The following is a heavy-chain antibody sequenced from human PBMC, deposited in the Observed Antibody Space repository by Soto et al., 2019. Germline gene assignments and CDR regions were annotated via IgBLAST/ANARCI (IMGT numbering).Heavy chain of an antibody. Sequence: SETLSLTCIVSGDSISSFYWSWIRQPPGKGLEWIGHIYYSGGTNYNPSLKSRVTISVDTSKNQFSLKLTSVTAADTAVYYCVRDVGQAARNVWGQGTLVTVSS. CDR3: VRDVGQAARNV. D-gene: IGHD6-25*01. V-gene: IGHV4-59*01. CDR2: IYYSGGT. CDR1: GDSISSFY. J-gene: IGHJ4*02.